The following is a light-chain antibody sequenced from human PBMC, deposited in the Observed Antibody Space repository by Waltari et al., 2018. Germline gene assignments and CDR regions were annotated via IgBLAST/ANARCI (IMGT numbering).Light chain of an antibody. CDR1: SSNIGNNL. CDR2: RSD. J-gene: IGLJ3*02. CDR3: AAWDDSMHGHWV. V-gene: IGLV1-44*01. Sequence: QSMLTQPPSASGTPGQRVTISCSGSSSNIGNNLVNWYQQVPGKVPKLVIYRSDQRPSGVPDRFSGSKSGTSASLAINGLQSEDEADYYCAAWDDSMHGHWVFGGGTKVTVL.